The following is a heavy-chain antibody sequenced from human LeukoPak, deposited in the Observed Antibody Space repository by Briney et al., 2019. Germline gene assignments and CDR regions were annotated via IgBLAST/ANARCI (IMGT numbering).Heavy chain of an antibody. CDR3: ARAATYSGYDWVDFDY. CDR1: GYTFTSSG. J-gene: IGHJ4*02. D-gene: IGHD5-12*01. CDR2: ISAYNGNT. V-gene: IGHV1-18*01. Sequence: ASAKVSRMASGYTFTSSGIRWVRQAPGQGVEWMGRISAYNGNTNYAQNLQGRVTMTTDTSTSTAYMELRSLRSDDTAVYYCARAATYSGYDWVDFDYWGQGTLVTVSS.